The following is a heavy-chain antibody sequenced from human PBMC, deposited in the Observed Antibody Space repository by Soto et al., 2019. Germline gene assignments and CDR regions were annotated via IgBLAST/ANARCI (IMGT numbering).Heavy chain of an antibody. CDR3: AREPGIAVAGRSYGMDV. Sequence: QVQLVQSGAEVKKPGSSVKVSCKASGGTFSSYAISWVRQAPGQGLEWMGGIIPIFGTANYAQKFQGRVTITADESTSTAYMELSSLRSEDTAVYYCAREPGIAVAGRSYGMDVWGQGTTVTVSS. CDR1: GGTFSSYA. D-gene: IGHD6-19*01. CDR2: IIPIFGTA. J-gene: IGHJ6*02. V-gene: IGHV1-69*01.